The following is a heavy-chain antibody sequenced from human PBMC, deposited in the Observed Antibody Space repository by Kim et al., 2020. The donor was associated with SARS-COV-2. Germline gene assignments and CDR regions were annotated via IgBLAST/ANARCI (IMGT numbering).Heavy chain of an antibody. CDR3: AREVESSSGWYGYFDY. Sequence: GGSLRLSCAASGFTVSSNYMSWVRQAPGKGLEWVSVIYSGGSTYYADSVKGRFTISRDNSKNTLYLQMNSLRAEDTAVYYCAREVESSSGWYGYFDYWGQGTLVTVSS. CDR2: IYSGGST. V-gene: IGHV3-53*01. J-gene: IGHJ4*02. D-gene: IGHD6-19*01. CDR1: GFTVSSNY.